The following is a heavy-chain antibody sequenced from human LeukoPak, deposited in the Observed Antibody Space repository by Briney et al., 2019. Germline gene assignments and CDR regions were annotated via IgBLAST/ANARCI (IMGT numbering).Heavy chain of an antibody. J-gene: IGHJ6*02. V-gene: IGHV4-59*08. CDR2: IYYSGST. CDR1: GGSISSYY. D-gene: IGHD3-16*02. Sequence: SETLSLTCTVSGGSISSYYWSWIRQPPGKGLEWIGYIYYSGSTNYNPSLKSRVTISVDTSKNQFSLKLSSVTAADTAVYYCVRHGSSLYWYGMDVWGQGTTVTVSS. CDR3: VRHGSSLYWYGMDV.